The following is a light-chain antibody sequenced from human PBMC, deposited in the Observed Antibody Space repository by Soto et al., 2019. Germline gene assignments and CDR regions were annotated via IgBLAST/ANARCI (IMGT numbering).Light chain of an antibody. CDR1: QYIHTR. CDR2: DAS. CDR3: QHMRT. V-gene: IGKV1-5*01. Sequence: TQSPATLSSFAGDRVTLSCRASQYIHTRLAWSQQKPGKAPKFLIYDASTLESGVPSRFSGSGFGTEFSLTISSLQPDDFGSYYCQHMRTFGQGTKVDIK. J-gene: IGKJ1*01.